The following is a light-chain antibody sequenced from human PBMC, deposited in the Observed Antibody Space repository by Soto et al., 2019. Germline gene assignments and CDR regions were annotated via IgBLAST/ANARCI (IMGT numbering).Light chain of an antibody. V-gene: IGKV1-5*03. CDR1: QSITNK. Sequence: DIQMTQSPSTLSASVGDRVTITCRASQSITNKLAWYQQKVGKAPKLLIYKASSLESGVPSRFSGSGSGTEFTLTISSLQPDDFATYYCQQYNTYEGTFGQGTKVDIK. J-gene: IGKJ1*01. CDR3: QQYNTYEGT. CDR2: KAS.